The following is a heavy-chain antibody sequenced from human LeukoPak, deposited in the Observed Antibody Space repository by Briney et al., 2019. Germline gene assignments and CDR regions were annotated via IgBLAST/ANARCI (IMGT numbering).Heavy chain of an antibody. J-gene: IGHJ4*02. V-gene: IGHV5-51*01. CDR2: IYPSDSAT. D-gene: IGHD3-3*01. CDR3: ARALWSGYSNSAVGHFGT. CDR1: GYSFSNFW. Sequence: TGESLKISCEGSGYSFSNFWIAWVRQMPGKGLEWMGVIYPSDSATRYSLSFQGQVSISADTSINTAYLHWSSLKSSDTAVYYCARALWSGYSNSAVGHFGTWGQGTLVTVSS.